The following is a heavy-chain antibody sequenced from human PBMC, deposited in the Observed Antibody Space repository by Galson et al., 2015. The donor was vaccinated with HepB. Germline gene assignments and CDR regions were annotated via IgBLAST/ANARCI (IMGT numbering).Heavy chain of an antibody. CDR1: GFTFSNYS. Sequence: SLRLSCAASGFTFSNYSMSWVRQAPGKGLEWVSAISGSGDSTYHADSVKGRFTISRDNSKNTLYLQMNSLRGEDTAVYYCAKEKYSSSWYNAWFDPWGQGTPVTVSS. J-gene: IGHJ5*01. D-gene: IGHD6-13*01. CDR3: AKEKYSSSWYNAWFDP. V-gene: IGHV3-23*01. CDR2: ISGSGDST.